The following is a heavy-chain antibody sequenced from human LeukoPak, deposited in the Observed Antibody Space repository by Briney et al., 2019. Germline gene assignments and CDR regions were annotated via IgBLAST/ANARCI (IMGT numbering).Heavy chain of an antibody. Sequence: SETLSLTCAVYGGSFSGYYWSWIRQPPGKGREWLGEINNSGSTNYNPSLKSRLITSVDTSKNQCPLKLSSVPAAETAVYYCARSADYSSSWYSWFDPWGQGTLVTVSS. CDR3: ARSADYSSSWYSWFDP. J-gene: IGHJ5*02. CDR2: INNSGST. D-gene: IGHD6-13*01. CDR1: GGSFSGYY. V-gene: IGHV4-34*01.